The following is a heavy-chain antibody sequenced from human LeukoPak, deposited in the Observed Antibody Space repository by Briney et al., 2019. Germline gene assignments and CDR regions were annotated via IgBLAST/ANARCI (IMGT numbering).Heavy chain of an antibody. CDR1: GFTVSSNF. D-gene: IGHD6-13*01. Sequence: PGGSLRLSCEASGFTVSSNFMSWVRRAPGKGLEWVSVIYSGGNTYYADSVKGRFTISRDNSKNTLFIQMSRLRDEDTGVYFCARHDLKSSTSYYGMDVWGQGTTVAVSS. CDR2: IYSGGNT. V-gene: IGHV3-53*01. CDR3: ARHDLKSSTSYYGMDV. J-gene: IGHJ6*02.